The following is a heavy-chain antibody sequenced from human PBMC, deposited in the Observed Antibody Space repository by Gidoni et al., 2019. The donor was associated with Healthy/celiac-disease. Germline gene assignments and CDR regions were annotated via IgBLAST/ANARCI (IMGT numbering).Heavy chain of an antibody. J-gene: IGHJ4*02. CDR1: GGSFSGYY. CDR3: ARGFSSGWFDLWDY. V-gene: IGHV4-34*01. Sequence: QVQLQQWGAGLLKPSETLSLTCAVYGGSFSGYYWSWIRQPPGKGLEWIGEINHSGSTNYNPSLKSRVTISVDTSKNQFSLKLSSVTAADTAVYYCARGFSSGWFDLWDYWGQGTLVTVSS. D-gene: IGHD6-19*01. CDR2: INHSGST.